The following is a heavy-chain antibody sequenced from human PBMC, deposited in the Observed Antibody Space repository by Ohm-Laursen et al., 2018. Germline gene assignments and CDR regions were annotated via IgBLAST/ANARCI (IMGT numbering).Heavy chain of an antibody. V-gene: IGHV3-48*03. D-gene: IGHD4-23*01. CDR2: ISSSGSTI. CDR3: AVGNPYYYYGMDV. Sequence: SPRLSCTASGFTFSSYEMNWVRQAPGKGLEWVSYISSSGSTIYYADSVKGRFTISRDNAKNSLYLQMNSLRAEDTAVYYCAVGNPYYYYGMDVWGQGTTVTVSS. J-gene: IGHJ6*02. CDR1: GFTFSSYE.